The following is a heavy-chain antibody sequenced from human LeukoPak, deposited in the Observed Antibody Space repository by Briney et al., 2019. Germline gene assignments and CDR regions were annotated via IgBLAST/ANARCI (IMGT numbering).Heavy chain of an antibody. CDR3: ARGIRPFDY. CDR1: GGSISSYY. J-gene: IGHJ4*02. V-gene: IGHV4-59*01. Sequence: SETLSLTCTVSGGSISSYYWSWIRQPPGEGLEWIGYVHNSGSTNYNPSLKSRVTISVDTSKNQFSLKLSSVTAADTAVYYCARGIRPFDYWGQGTLVTVSS. D-gene: IGHD1-14*01. CDR2: VHNSGST.